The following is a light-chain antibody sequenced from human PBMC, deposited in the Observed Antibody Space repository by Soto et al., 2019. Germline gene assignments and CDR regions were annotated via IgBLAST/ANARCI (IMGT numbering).Light chain of an antibody. CDR3: QQRNVWPPIT. CDR2: GAS. J-gene: IGKJ5*01. Sequence: EVVMTQSPATLSVSPGERVTLSCRASQSVSSSYLAWYQQKPGQAPRLLIYGASSRATGIPDRFGGSRSGTEFTLTINSLEPEDFAVYYCQQRNVWPPITFGQGTRLEI. CDR1: QSVSSSY. V-gene: IGKV3D-20*02.